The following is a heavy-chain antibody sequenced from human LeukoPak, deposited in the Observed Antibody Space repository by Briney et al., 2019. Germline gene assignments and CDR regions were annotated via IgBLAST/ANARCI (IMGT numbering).Heavy chain of an antibody. Sequence: SETLSLTCTVSGGSISTYFWSWIRQPPGKGLEWIGYIYYSGSTNYNPSLKSRVTISVDTSKNEFSLKLSSVSAADTAVYYCARGPRYYDISSGYYYYGMDVWGQGITVTVSS. V-gene: IGHV4-59*01. J-gene: IGHJ6*02. CDR2: IYYSGST. CDR3: ARGPRYYDISSGYYYYGMDV. D-gene: IGHD3-9*01. CDR1: GGSISTYF.